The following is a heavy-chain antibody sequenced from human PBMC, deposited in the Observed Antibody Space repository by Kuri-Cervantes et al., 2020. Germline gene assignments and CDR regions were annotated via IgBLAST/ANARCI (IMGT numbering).Heavy chain of an antibody. V-gene: IGHV1-69*05. CDR1: GYTFTSYG. CDR3: AREVATYSGYDKDYYYYYMDV. Sequence: SVKVSCKASGYTFTSYGISWVRQAPGQGLEWMGGIIPIFGTANYAQKFQGRVTITTDESTSTAYMELSSLRSEDTAVYYCAREVATYSGYDKDYYYYYMDVWGKGTTVTVSS. J-gene: IGHJ6*03. CDR2: IIPIFGTA. D-gene: IGHD5-12*01.